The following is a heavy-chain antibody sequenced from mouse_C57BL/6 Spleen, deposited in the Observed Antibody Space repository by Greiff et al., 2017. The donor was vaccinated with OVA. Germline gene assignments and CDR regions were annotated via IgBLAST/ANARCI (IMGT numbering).Heavy chain of an antibody. CDR2: IWSGGST. D-gene: IGHD2-4*01. Sequence: VQLQESGPGLVQPSQSLSITCTVSGFSLTSYGVHWVRQSPGKGLEWLGVIWSGGSTDYNAAFISRLSISKDNSKSQVFFKMNSLQADDTAIYYCARNYDYDAPYAMDYWGQGTSVTVSS. CDR1: GFSLTSYG. V-gene: IGHV2-2*01. CDR3: ARNYDYDAPYAMDY. J-gene: IGHJ4*01.